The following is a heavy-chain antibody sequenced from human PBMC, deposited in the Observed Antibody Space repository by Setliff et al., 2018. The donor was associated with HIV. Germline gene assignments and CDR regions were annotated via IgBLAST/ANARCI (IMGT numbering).Heavy chain of an antibody. J-gene: IGHJ4*02. Sequence: KTSETLSLTCTVSGASIRGFYWTWVRQSPGKGLEWIGHIFYNGDTTYNPSLKSRLTMSVDTSNRQFSLKLTSVTAADGAVYSCARQVSIPGVAVTPLDYWGQGSLVTVSS. D-gene: IGHD3-3*01. CDR1: GASIRGFY. CDR2: IFYNGDT. V-gene: IGHV4-59*08. CDR3: ARQVSIPGVAVTPLDY.